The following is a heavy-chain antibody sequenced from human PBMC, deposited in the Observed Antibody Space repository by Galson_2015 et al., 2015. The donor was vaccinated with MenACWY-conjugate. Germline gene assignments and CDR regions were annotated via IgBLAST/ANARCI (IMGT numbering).Heavy chain of an antibody. J-gene: IGHJ4*02. CDR2: IRDTGRL. V-gene: IGHV4-59*08. D-gene: IGHD7-27*01. CDR1: GGSISSHY. Sequence: ETLSLTCTVSGGSISSHYWSWFRPPPGRGLEWIAYIRDTGRLKDNPSLKSRVTMSADKTNNLFPLRLISVTAADTAVYYCARMPTWGSSFGYFDYWGQGILVAVSS. CDR3: ARMPTWGSSFGYFDY.